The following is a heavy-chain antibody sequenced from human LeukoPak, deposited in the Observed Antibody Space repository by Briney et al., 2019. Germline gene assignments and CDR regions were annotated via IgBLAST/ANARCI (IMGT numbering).Heavy chain of an antibody. CDR3: AREGSAYSSSPLDY. CDR2: ISAYNGNT. CDR1: GYTFTSYG. V-gene: IGHV1-18*01. J-gene: IGHJ4*02. Sequence: GASVNVSCKASGYTFTSYGISWVRQAPGQGLEWMGWISAYNGNTNYAQKLQGRVTMTTDTSTSTAYMELRSLRSDDTAVYYCAREGSAYSSSPLDYWGQGTLVTVSS. D-gene: IGHD6-13*01.